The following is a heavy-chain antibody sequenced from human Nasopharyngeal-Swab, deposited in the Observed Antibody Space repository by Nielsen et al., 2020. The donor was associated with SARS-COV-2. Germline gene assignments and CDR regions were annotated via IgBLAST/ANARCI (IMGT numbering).Heavy chain of an antibody. J-gene: IGHJ6*02. CDR1: GGTFSSYA. D-gene: IGHD1-26*01. Sequence: SVKVSCKASGGTFSSYAISWVRQAPGQGLEWMGRIIPILGIANYAQKFQGRVTMTEDTSTDTAYMELSSLRSEDTAVYYCATDLPVRRSEWELLQAPYYYYGMDVWGQGTTVTVSS. CDR2: IIPILGIA. V-gene: IGHV1-69*04. CDR3: ATDLPVRRSEWELLQAPYYYYGMDV.